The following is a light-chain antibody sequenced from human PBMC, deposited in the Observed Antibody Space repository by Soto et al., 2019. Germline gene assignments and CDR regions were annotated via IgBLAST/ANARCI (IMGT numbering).Light chain of an antibody. CDR2: GVS. J-gene: IGLJ1*01. Sequence: VLTHPSSVSASPGRSITFSCTGTSSDVGGYNYVSWYQHHPGKAPKLIIYGVSNRPSGVSIRFSGSKSDNTASLTISGLQPEDEADYHCSSYTTSHTRQLVFGTGTKL. CDR1: SSDVGGYNY. V-gene: IGLV2-14*03. CDR3: SSYTTSHTRQLV.